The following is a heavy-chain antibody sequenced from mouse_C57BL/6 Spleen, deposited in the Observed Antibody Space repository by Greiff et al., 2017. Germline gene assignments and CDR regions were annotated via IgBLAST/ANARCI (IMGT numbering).Heavy chain of an antibody. J-gene: IGHJ2*01. V-gene: IGHV1-69*01. Sequence: VQLQQPGAELVMPGASVKLSCKASGYTFTSYWMHWVKQRPGQGLEWIGEIDPSDSYTNYNQKFKGKSTLTVDKSSSTAYMQLGSLTSEDSAVYYCARSGWDFDYWGQGTTLTVSS. CDR1: GYTFTSYW. D-gene: IGHD1-1*02. CDR3: ARSGWDFDY. CDR2: IDPSDSYT.